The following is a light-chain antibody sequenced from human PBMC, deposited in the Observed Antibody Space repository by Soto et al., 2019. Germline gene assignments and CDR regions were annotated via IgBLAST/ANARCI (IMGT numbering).Light chain of an antibody. CDR1: QIVSSY. CDR2: DAY. V-gene: IGKV3-11*01. Sequence: EIVLTQSPATLSLSPGERATLSCSASQIVSSYLAWDQQNPGQAPRLLIYDAYNRATGIPARFSGSGSATDFTLTISSLEPEDFAFYYCQQRSNWPRPTFGQGTKLELQ. J-gene: IGKJ2*01. CDR3: QQRSNWPRPT.